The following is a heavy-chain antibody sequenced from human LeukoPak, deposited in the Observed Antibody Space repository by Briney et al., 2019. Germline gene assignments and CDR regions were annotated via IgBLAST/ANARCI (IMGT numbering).Heavy chain of an antibody. CDR3: ASMFGSGQYYFDA. D-gene: IGHD3-10*01. CDR2: IFGSGGST. Sequence: PGGSLRLSCAASGFTFSGYAMSWVRQAPGKGLEWVSTIFGSGGSTYYADSVKGRFTISRDNSKNTLYLQMNSLRAEDTAVYYCASMFGSGQYYFDAWGLGTLVTVSS. CDR1: GFTFSGYA. V-gene: IGHV3-23*01. J-gene: IGHJ4*02.